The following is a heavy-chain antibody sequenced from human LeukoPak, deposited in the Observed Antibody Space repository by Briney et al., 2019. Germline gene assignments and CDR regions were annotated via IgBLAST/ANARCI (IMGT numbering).Heavy chain of an antibody. Sequence: SETPSLTCTVSGGSISSYYWSWIRQPPGKGLEWIGYIYYSGSTNYNPSLKSRVTISVDTSKNQFSLKLSSVTAADTAVYYCAKCPRSRDGYMSFDYWGQGTLVTVSS. V-gene: IGHV4-59*08. D-gene: IGHD5-24*01. CDR2: IYYSGST. CDR1: GGSISSYY. J-gene: IGHJ4*02. CDR3: AKCPRSRDGYMSFDY.